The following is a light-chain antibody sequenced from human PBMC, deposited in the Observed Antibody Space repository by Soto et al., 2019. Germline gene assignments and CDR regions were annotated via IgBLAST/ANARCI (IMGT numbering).Light chain of an antibody. CDR2: NVS. CDR1: HGFSKA. J-gene: IGKJ4*01. CDR3: LQYNSFPLT. Sequence: IMMTQSQSSLSASVGDRITITCRASHGFSKAIGWYQQKPGKAPKRLLYNVSILHSGVPSRFSGSASGTEITLTISSLQPEDSATYYCLQYNSFPLTFGGGTKVEIK. V-gene: IGKV1-17*01.